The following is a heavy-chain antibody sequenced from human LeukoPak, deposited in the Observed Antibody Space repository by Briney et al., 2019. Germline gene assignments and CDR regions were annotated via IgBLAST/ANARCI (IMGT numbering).Heavy chain of an antibody. CDR1: GFTFSDHY. CDR3: ARSRIPAYSFYDY. D-gene: IGHD2-2*01. Sequence: GGSLRLSCAASGFTFSDHYMSWIRQAPGKGLEWVSYISDTGFIIYYADSVKGRFTISRDNAKDSLYLQINSLRAEDTAVYYCARSRIPAYSFYDYWGQGSLVTVSS. V-gene: IGHV3-11*04. CDR2: ISDTGFII. J-gene: IGHJ4*02.